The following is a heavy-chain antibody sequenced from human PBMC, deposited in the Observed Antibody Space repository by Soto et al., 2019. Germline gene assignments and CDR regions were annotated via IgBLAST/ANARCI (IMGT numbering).Heavy chain of an antibody. CDR1: GDSISSGDYY. D-gene: IGHD3-3*01. CDR3: ARAADRGSGYVNWFDS. V-gene: IGHV4-30-4*01. Sequence: SETLSLTCTVSGDSISSGDYYWSWIRQPPGKGLEWIGYIYYSGNTYFNPSLKSRVIISVDTSSNQFSLKVSSVTAADTAVYYCARAADRGSGYVNWFDSWGQGTLVTVSS. CDR2: IYYSGNT. J-gene: IGHJ5*01.